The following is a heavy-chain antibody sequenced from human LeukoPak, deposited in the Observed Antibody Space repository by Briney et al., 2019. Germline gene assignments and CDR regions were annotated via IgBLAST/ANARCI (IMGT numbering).Heavy chain of an antibody. CDR2: IYYSGST. CDR3: ARIIYSSSWYYFDY. Sequence: PSETLSLTCAASGGSISSGGYSWSWIRQPPGKGLEWIGYIYYSGSTYYNPSLKSRVTISVDTSKNQFSLKLSSVTAADTAVYYCARIIYSSSWYYFDYWGQGTLVTVSS. J-gene: IGHJ4*02. V-gene: IGHV4-30-4*07. CDR1: GGSISSGGYS. D-gene: IGHD6-13*01.